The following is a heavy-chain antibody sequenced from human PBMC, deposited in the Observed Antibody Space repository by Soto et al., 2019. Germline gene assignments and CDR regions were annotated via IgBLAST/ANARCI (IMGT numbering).Heavy chain of an antibody. D-gene: IGHD1-26*01. CDR3: ATWGGGRFSYYYGMDV. CDR1: GYSFTSNW. CDR2: IYPGDSDT. V-gene: IGHV5-51*01. J-gene: IGHJ6*02. Sequence: PGESLKISCKASGYSFTSNWIGWVRQMPGKGLEWMGIIYPGDSDTRYSPSFQGQVTISADKSISTAYLQWSSLKASDTAMYYCATWGGGRFSYYYGMDVWGQGTTVTVSS.